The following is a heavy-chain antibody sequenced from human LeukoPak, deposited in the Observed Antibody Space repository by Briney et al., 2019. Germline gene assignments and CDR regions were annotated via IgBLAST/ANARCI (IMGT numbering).Heavy chain of an antibody. V-gene: IGHV3-74*01. D-gene: IGHD3-22*01. J-gene: IGHJ5*02. CDR2: ISKDGSTS. Sequence: GGSLRLSCEASTFTFNNYGMSWVRQAPGKGLVWVSVISKDGSTSIYADSVRGRLTISRDNAKDTLYLQMNSLRVEDTSVYYCARDYYMGIVDQWGQGTRVTVSS. CDR1: TFTFNNYG. CDR3: ARDYYMGIVDQ.